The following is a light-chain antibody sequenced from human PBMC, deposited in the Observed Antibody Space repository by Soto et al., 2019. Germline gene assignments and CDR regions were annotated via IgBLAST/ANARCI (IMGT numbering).Light chain of an antibody. Sequence: DIVMTQSPDSLAVSLGERATINCKSSQSVLYSSNNKNYLAWYQQKPGQPPKLLIYWASTRESGVPDRFSGSGSGTDFTLTNSSLQAEDVAVYDCQQYYSTPFFGGGTKVEIK. CDR3: QQYYSTPF. V-gene: IGKV4-1*01. CDR1: QSVLYSSNNKNY. J-gene: IGKJ4*01. CDR2: WAS.